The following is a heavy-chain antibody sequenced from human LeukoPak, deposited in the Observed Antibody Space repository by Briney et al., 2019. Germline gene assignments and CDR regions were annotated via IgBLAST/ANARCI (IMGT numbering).Heavy chain of an antibody. CDR3: ARDWASRYDSSGYIDY. D-gene: IGHD3-22*01. CDR2: ISASNGNT. CDR1: GYTFTSYG. V-gene: IGHV1-18*01. J-gene: IGHJ4*02. Sequence: ASVKVSCKASGYTFTSYGISWVRQAPGQGLEWMGWISASNGNTNYAQRLQGRVTMTTDTSTSTAYMELRSLRSDDTAVYYCARDWASRYDSSGYIDYWGQGTLVTVSS.